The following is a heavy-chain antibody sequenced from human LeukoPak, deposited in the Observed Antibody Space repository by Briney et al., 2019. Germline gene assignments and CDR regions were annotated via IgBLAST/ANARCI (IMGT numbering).Heavy chain of an antibody. J-gene: IGHJ4*02. D-gene: IGHD5-12*01. CDR3: ARVSGGYVIAAYFDY. Sequence: GGSLRLSCAASGFTFSSYGMHWVRQAPGKGLEWVAVIWYDGSNKYYADSVKGRFTISRDNAKNSLYLQMNSLRAEDTAVYYCARVSGGYVIAAYFDYWGQGTLVTVSS. CDR1: GFTFSSYG. V-gene: IGHV3-33*01. CDR2: IWYDGSNK.